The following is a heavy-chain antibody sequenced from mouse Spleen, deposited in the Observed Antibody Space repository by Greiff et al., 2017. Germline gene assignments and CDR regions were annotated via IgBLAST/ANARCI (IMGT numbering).Heavy chain of an antibody. CDR2: IYPGSGST. Sequence: QVQLQQPGAELVKPGASVKMSCKASGYTFTSYWITWVKQRPGQGLEWIGDIYPGSGSTNYNEKFKSKATLTADKSSSTAYMELRSLTSEDSAVYFCANLPYYFDYWGQGTTLTVSS. CDR3: ANLPYYFDY. CDR1: GYTFTSYW. V-gene: IGHV1-55*01. J-gene: IGHJ2*01.